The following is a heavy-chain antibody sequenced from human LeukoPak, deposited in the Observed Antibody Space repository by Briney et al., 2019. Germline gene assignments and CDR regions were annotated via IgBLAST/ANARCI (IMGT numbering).Heavy chain of an antibody. V-gene: IGHV3-9*01. CDR2: ISWNSGSI. CDR3: ARDLGDYGY. D-gene: IGHD4-17*01. Sequence: PGGSLRLSCAASGFTFDDYAMHWVRQAPGKGLEWVSGISWNSGSIYYADSVKGRFTISRGNAKNSLYLQMNSLRAEDTAVYYCARDLGDYGYWGQGTLVTVSS. CDR1: GFTFDDYA. J-gene: IGHJ4*02.